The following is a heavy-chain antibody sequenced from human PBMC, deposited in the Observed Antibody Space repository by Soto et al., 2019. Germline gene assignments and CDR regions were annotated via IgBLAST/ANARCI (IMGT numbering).Heavy chain of an antibody. V-gene: IGHV1-18*01. CDR1: GYTFNTYG. CDR3: ARTGSVTVAYWFDP. CDR2: ISAYHGNT. D-gene: IGHD6-19*01. Sequence: GASVKVSCKASGYTFNTYGISWVRQAPGQGLERMGWISAYHGNTNYAQKFQGRLTMTTDTSTSTAYMELRSLRSDDTAVYYCARTGSVTVAYWFDPWGQGTLVTVSS. J-gene: IGHJ5*02.